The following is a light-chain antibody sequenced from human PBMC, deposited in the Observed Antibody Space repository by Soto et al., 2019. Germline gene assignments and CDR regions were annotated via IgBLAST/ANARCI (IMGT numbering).Light chain of an antibody. CDR3: QHYGSSPLT. CDR2: GAS. J-gene: IGKJ4*01. CDR1: QSVSSSY. Sequence: EIVLTQSPGTLSLSPGERATLSCRASQSVSSSYLAWYQQKPGQAPRLLIYGASSRATGIPDRISGSGSGADFPLTISRLEPEDFAVYYCQHYGSSPLTFGGGTKVEIK. V-gene: IGKV3-20*01.